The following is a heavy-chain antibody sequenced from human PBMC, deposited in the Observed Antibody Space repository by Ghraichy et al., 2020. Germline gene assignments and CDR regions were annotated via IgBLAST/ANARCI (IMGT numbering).Heavy chain of an antibody. CDR3: AREGGVTSAYYYYMDV. J-gene: IGHJ6*03. V-gene: IGHV4-59*01. CDR1: GESITNFF. D-gene: IGHD1-20*01. Sequence: GSLSLTCSVSGESITNFFWSWIRQPPGKGLEWIGYIDYTGNSIYNPSLESRVSISRDTSKNQFSLNLRSVTAADTAVYYCAREGGVTSAYYYYMDVWGNGSTVIVSS. CDR2: IDYTGNS.